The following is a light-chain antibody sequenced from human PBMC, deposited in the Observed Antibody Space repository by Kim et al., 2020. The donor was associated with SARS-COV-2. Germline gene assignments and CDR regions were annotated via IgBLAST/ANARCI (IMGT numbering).Light chain of an antibody. CDR3: HLYGNSRT. CDR1: QSISSTY. Sequence: PGESATLACRASQSISSTYLDWYQQKPGQAPRLLIYGASSRATGISDRFSGSGSGTDFTLSISRLEPEDFAVYYCHLYGNSRTFGQGTKVDI. J-gene: IGKJ1*01. V-gene: IGKV3-20*01. CDR2: GAS.